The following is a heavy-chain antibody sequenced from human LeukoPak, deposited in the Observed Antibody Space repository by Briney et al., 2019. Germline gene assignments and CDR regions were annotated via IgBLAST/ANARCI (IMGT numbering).Heavy chain of an antibody. V-gene: IGHV3-7*03. Sequence: GGSLRLSCAASGLTFSSYWMSWVRQAPGKGLEWVANIKQDGSEKYYVNSVKGRFTISRDSAKNSLYLQMNSLRAEDTAVYYCARAYFNHWGQGTLVTVSS. CDR1: GLTFSSYW. CDR3: ARAYFNH. CDR2: IKQDGSEK. J-gene: IGHJ4*02.